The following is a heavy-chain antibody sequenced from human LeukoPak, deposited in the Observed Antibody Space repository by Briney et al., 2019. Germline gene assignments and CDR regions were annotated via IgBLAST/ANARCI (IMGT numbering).Heavy chain of an antibody. V-gene: IGHV4-59*01. Sequence: SETLSLTCTVSGGSISSYYWSWIRQPPGKGLEWIGCIYYSGSTNYNPSLKSRVTISVDTSKNQFSLKLSSVTAADTAVYYCARVRRYGSGSYPVDYWGQGTLVTVSS. CDR1: GGSISSYY. CDR2: IYYSGST. D-gene: IGHD3-10*01. J-gene: IGHJ4*02. CDR3: ARVRRYGSGSYPVDY.